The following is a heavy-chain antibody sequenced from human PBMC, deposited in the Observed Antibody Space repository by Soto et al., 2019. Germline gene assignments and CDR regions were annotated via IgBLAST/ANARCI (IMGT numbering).Heavy chain of an antibody. J-gene: IGHJ4*02. CDR1: GGSISSGGYS. CDR2: IYHSGST. Sequence: PSETLSLTCAVFGGSISSGGYSWSWIRQPPGKGLEWIGYIYHSGSTYYNPSLKSRVTISVDRSKNQFSLKLSSVTAADTAVYYCASFSSGYLDYWGQGTLVTVSS. CDR3: ASFSSGYLDY. D-gene: IGHD3-3*01. V-gene: IGHV4-30-2*01.